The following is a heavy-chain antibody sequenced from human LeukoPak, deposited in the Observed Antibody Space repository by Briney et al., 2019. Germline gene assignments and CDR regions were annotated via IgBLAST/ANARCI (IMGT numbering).Heavy chain of an antibody. J-gene: IGHJ4*02. D-gene: IGHD4-17*01. V-gene: IGHV3-48*03. CDR1: GFSISSYE. Sequence: GGSLRLSCAASGFSISSYEVIWVRQAPGKGLEWVSYISSGSSTIYYADSVKGRFSISRDNVKNSLYLQMNSLRAEDTTLYYCASHYGDYSFDYWGQGTLVTVSS. CDR3: ASHYGDYSFDY. CDR2: ISSGSSTI.